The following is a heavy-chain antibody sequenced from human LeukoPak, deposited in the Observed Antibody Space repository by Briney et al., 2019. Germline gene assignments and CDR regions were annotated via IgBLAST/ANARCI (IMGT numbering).Heavy chain of an antibody. CDR1: GGSISSSTYY. CDR2: IFYSGRT. Sequence: KSSETLSLTCTVSGGSISSSTYYWGWIRQPPGKGLEWIGSIFYSGRTYYNPSLKSRVTMSVDTSKNQFSLGLSSVNAADTAVYYCARDILATSIAAPYYWGQGTLVTVSS. CDR3: ARDILATSIAAPYY. V-gene: IGHV4-39*07. D-gene: IGHD6-13*01. J-gene: IGHJ4*02.